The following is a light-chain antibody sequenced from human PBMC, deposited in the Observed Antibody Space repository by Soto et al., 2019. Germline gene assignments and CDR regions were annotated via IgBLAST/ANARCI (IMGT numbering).Light chain of an antibody. J-gene: IGKJ4*01. CDR2: DAS. V-gene: IGKV3D-20*02. CDR3: QQRTNWPPS. Sequence: EIVLTQSPGTLSLSPGERATLSCRASQSVSSSYLAWYQQKPGQAPRLLIYDASNRATGIPARFSGSGSGTDFTLTISSLEPEDSAVYHCQQRTNWPPSFGGGTKVDIK. CDR1: QSVSSSY.